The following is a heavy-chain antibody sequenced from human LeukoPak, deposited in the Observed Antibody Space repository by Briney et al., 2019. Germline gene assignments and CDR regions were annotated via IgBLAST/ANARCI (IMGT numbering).Heavy chain of an antibody. CDR1: GVTFTSYT. CDR2: IIPIFGTA. Sequence: SVKVSCKASGVTFTSYTFSWVRQAPGQGLEWMGGIIPIFGTANYAQKFQGRVTITTDESTSTAYMELSSLKSEDTAVYYCARASGYSTLMDVWGRGTTVTVSS. J-gene: IGHJ6*03. CDR3: ARASGYSTLMDV. V-gene: IGHV1-69*05. D-gene: IGHD5-18*01.